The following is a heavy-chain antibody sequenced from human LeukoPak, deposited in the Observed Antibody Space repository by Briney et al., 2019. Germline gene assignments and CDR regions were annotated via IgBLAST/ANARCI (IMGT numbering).Heavy chain of an antibody. J-gene: IGHJ4*02. V-gene: IGHV3-21*01. CDR2: ISRGGNAK. CDR1: TFVFSVSS. D-gene: IGHD2-21*01. CDR3: ADSEFDIPASFDL. Sequence: GGSLRLSCAASTFVFSVSSMNWVRQAPGKGLEWVSSISRGGNAKHYADSVKGRFTISRDNAKNSLYLQTDSLRVEDTAVFCAADSEFDIPASFDLWGQGTLVTVSS.